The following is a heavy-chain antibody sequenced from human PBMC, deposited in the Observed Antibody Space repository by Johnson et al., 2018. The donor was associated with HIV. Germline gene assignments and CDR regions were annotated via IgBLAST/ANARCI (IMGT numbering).Heavy chain of an antibody. V-gene: IGHV3-64*01. Sequence: VQLVESGGGLIQPGGSLRLSCAASGFTFSSYAMHWVRQAPGKGLEYVSAIRSNGGSTYYANSVKGRFTISRDNSKNTLYLQMNSLRAEDTAVYYCARDRSSGWYGRVDAFDIWGQGTMVTVSS. CDR2: IRSNGGST. CDR3: ARDRSSGWYGRVDAFDI. D-gene: IGHD6-19*01. J-gene: IGHJ3*02. CDR1: GFTFSSYA.